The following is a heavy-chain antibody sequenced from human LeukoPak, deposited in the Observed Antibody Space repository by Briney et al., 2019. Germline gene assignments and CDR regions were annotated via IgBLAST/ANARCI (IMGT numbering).Heavy chain of an antibody. CDR2: ISGSGGST. Sequence: GGSLRLSCAASGFSFSSYAMSWVRQAPGKGLEWVSAISGSGGSTYYADSVKGRFTISRDNSKNTLYLQMNSLRAEDTAVYYCAKSQGGYSYGSDYWGQGTLVTVSS. CDR1: GFSFSSYA. V-gene: IGHV3-23*01. J-gene: IGHJ4*02. CDR3: AKSQGGYSYGSDY. D-gene: IGHD5-18*01.